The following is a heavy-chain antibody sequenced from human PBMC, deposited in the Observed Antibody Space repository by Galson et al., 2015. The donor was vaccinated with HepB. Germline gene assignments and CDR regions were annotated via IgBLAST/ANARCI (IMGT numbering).Heavy chain of an antibody. CDR3: ARGRQQLKAVAGILDY. CDR1: GFTFSSYS. D-gene: IGHD6-19*01. J-gene: IGHJ4*02. V-gene: IGHV3-21*01. Sequence: SLRLSCAASGFTFSSYSMNWVRQAPGKGLEWVSSISSSSSYIYYADSVKGRFTISRDNAKNSLYLQMNSLRAEDTAVYYCARGRQQLKAVAGILDYWGQGTLVTVSS. CDR2: ISSSSSYI.